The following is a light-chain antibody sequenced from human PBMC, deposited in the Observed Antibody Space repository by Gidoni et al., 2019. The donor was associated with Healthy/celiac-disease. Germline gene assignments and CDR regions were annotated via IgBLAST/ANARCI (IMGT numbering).Light chain of an antibody. CDR3: QQANSFPWT. J-gene: IGKJ1*01. CDR2: AAS. V-gene: IGKV1-12*01. CDR1: QGISSC. Sequence: QMTKSPSSVSASVGDRVTITCRASQGISSCLAWYQQKPGKAPKLLIYAASSLQSGVPSRFSGSGSGTDFTLIISSLQPEDFATYYCQQANSFPWTFGQGTKVEIK.